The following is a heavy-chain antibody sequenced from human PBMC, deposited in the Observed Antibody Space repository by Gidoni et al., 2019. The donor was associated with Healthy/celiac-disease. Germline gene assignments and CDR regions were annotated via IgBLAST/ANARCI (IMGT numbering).Heavy chain of an antibody. CDR2: ISSSGSTI. V-gene: IGHV3-11*01. J-gene: IGHJ4*02. Sequence: QVQLVQPEGGLVKPGGSLRLSCAASGFYFSDYYMSWIRQARGKGLEWVSYISSSGSTIYYADSLKGRFTISRDNAKNSLYLQMNSLRAEDTAVYYCATYTFGGVKSQLDYWGQGTLVTVSS. CDR3: ATYTFGGVKSQLDY. CDR1: GFYFSDYY. D-gene: IGHD3-16*01.